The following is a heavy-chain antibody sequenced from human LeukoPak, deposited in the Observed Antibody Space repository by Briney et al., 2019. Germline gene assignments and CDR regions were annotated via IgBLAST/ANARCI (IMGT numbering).Heavy chain of an antibody. CDR2: ISYDGNNI. J-gene: IGHJ4*02. D-gene: IGHD6-13*01. V-gene: IGHV3-30-3*01. CDR3: ARDWLAAAGTDFFPPTN. CDR1: GFTFSTYA. Sequence: PGGSLRLSCAASGFTFSTYALHWVRQAPGKGLEWVAVISYDGNNIYYVDSVKGRFTISRDNSKNTLYLQMNSLRAEDTAVYYCARDWLAAAGTDFFPPTNWGQGTLVTVSS.